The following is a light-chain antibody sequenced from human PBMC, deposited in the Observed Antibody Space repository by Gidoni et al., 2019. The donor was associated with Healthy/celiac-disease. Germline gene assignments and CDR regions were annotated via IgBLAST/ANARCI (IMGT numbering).Light chain of an antibody. CDR1: QSVSSN. CDR2: GAS. CDR3: QQYRT. Sequence: EIVMTQSPATLSVSPGERATLSCRASQSVSSNLAWYQQKPGQAPRLLPYGASTRATGIPARFSGSGSGTEFTLTISSLQSEDFAVYYCQQYRTFGQGTKVEIK. V-gene: IGKV3-15*01. J-gene: IGKJ1*01.